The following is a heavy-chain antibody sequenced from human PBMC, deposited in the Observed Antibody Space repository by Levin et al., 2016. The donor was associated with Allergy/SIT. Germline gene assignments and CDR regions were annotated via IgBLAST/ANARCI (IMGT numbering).Heavy chain of an antibody. J-gene: IGHJ5*02. CDR3: ARHAVAGHNWFDP. D-gene: IGHD6-19*01. V-gene: IGHV5-51*01. CDR2: IYPGDSDT. Sequence: VRQMPGKGLEWMGIIYPGDSDTRYSPSFQGQVTISADKSISTAYLQWSSLKASDTAMYYCARHAVAGHNWFDPWGQGTLVTVSS.